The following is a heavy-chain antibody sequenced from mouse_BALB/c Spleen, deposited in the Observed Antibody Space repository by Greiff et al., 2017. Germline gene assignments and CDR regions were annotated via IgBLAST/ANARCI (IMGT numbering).Heavy chain of an antibody. J-gene: IGHJ2*01. Sequence: QVQLQQSGAELVRPGVSVKISCKGSGYTFTDYAMHWVKQSHAKSLEWIGVISTYYGDASYNQKFKGKATMTVDKSSSTAYMELARLTSEDSAIYYCARSPTMISYFDYWGQGTTLTVSS. D-gene: IGHD2-4*01. CDR3: ARSPTMISYFDY. V-gene: IGHV1S137*01. CDR1: GYTFTDYA. CDR2: ISTYYGDA.